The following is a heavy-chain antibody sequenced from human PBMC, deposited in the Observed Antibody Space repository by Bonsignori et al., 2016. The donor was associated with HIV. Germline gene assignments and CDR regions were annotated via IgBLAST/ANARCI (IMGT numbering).Heavy chain of an antibody. Sequence: VRQAPGKGLEWVAVISYDGSNKYYADSVKGRFTISRDNSKNTLYLQMNSLRAEDTAVYYCAREVSNHYYYYYMDVWGKGTTVTVSS. CDR2: ISYDGSNK. CDR3: AREVSNHYYYYYMDV. J-gene: IGHJ6*03. V-gene: IGHV3-30-3*01. D-gene: IGHD4-11*01.